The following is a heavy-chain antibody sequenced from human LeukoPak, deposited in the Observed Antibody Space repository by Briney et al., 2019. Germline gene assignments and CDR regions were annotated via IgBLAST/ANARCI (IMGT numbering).Heavy chain of an antibody. CDR1: GFTFSNYW. V-gene: IGHV3-74*03. Sequence: GGSLRLSCAASGFTFSNYWMHWVRQAPGKGPVWVSRINPDGRTITYADSVVGRITISRDNAKNSLYLQMNSLRAEDTALYYCAKDSDSSGYDPYFDYWGQGTLVTVSS. CDR3: AKDSDSSGYDPYFDY. CDR2: INPDGRTI. D-gene: IGHD5-12*01. J-gene: IGHJ4*02.